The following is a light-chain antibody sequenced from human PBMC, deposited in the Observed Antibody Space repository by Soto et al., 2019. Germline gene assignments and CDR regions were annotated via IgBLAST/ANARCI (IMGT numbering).Light chain of an antibody. Sequence: DIQMTQSPSTLSASVGDRVTITCRASQSIDTWLAWYQQRPGKAPKLLIYKASNLKSGVPSRFSGSGSGTEFTLTISSLQPDDFATYYCQQYIDYPLTFGGGTKVQIK. CDR2: KAS. CDR1: QSIDTW. V-gene: IGKV1-5*03. CDR3: QQYIDYPLT. J-gene: IGKJ4*01.